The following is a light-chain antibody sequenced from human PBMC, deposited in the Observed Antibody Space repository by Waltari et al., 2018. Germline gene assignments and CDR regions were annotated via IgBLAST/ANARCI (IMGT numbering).Light chain of an antibody. CDR2: ADN. CDR3: QSYDYTNPEV. Sequence: FILTQPHSVSESPGRTVTISCTRRSGSIPSDHVQWYQQRPGSAPTIIIYADNQRPSGVPDRFSASIDSSSNAASLTISGLMPEDEADYYCQSYDYTNPEVFGGGTKLTVL. J-gene: IGLJ3*02. CDR1: SGSIPSDH. V-gene: IGLV6-57*03.